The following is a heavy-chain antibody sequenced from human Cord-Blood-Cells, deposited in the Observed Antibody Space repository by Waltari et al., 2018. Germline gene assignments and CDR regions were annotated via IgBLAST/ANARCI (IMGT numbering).Heavy chain of an antibody. V-gene: IGHV3-48*03. CDR2: ISSSGSTI. Sequence: EVQLVESGGGLVQPGGSLRLSCAASGFTFSSYEMNWVRQAPGKGLEWVSYISSSGSTIYYADSVKGRFTISRDNAKNSLYLQMNSLRAEDTTVYYCARGYSGYDSDYWGQGTLVTVSS. CDR3: ARGYSGYDSDY. J-gene: IGHJ4*02. CDR1: GFTFSSYE. D-gene: IGHD5-12*01.